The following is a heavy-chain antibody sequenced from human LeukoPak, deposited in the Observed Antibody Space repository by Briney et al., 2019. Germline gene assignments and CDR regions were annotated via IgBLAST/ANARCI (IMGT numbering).Heavy chain of an antibody. D-gene: IGHD3-9*01. Sequence: QPGGSLRLSCAASGFTVSSNYMSWVRQAPGKGLEWVSVIYSGGSTYCADSVKGRFTISRDNSKNTLYLQMNSLRAEDTAVYYCARGILPNWFDPWGQGTLVTVSS. CDR1: GFTVSSNY. V-gene: IGHV3-53*01. J-gene: IGHJ5*02. CDR3: ARGILPNWFDP. CDR2: IYSGGST.